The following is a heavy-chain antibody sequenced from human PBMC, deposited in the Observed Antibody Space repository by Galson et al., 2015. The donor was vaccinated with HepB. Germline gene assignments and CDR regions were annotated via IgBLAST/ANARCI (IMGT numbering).Heavy chain of an antibody. CDR1: GFTFSDYD. V-gene: IGHV3-33*08. D-gene: IGHD6-19*01. Sequence: SLRLSCAASGFTFSDYDIAWVRQAPGKGLEWVAVIWYDGSNKYYADSVKGRFTISRDNSKNTLYLQMNSLRAEDTAVYYCARDGIAVAGTGRHYYYGMDVWGQGTTVTVSS. J-gene: IGHJ6*02. CDR2: IWYDGSNK. CDR3: ARDGIAVAGTGRHYYYGMDV.